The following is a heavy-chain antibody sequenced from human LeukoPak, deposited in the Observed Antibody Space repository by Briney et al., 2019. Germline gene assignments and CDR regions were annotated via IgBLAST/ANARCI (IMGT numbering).Heavy chain of an antibody. J-gene: IGHJ4*02. V-gene: IGHV4-39*01. Sequence: SETLSLTCIVSGGSISSSNSYWDWIRQPPGRGLEWIGDISHSGTINYNPSLRTRVTISADTSKNQFSLKLNSVIAADTAVYYCARSDFYAFDYWGQGTLVTVSS. CDR2: ISHSGTI. CDR1: GGSISSSNSY. CDR3: ARSDFYAFDY. D-gene: IGHD2/OR15-2a*01.